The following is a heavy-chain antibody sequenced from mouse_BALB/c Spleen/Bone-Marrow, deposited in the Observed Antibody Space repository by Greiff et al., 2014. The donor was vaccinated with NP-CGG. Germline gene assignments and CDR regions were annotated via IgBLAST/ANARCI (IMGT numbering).Heavy chain of an antibody. D-gene: IGHD1-1*01. CDR3: ARSTWSYYNGMDY. CDR2: ISGVSSTI. J-gene: IGHJ4*01. CDR1: GFTFSNFG. Sequence: EVQPVESGGGLVQPGGSRKLSCAASGFTFSNFGIHWVRQAPEKGLEWVAYISGVSSTIYYADTVKGRFTISRDNPKNTLFLQMTSLRSEDTAMYYCARSTWSYYNGMDYWGQGTSVTVSS. V-gene: IGHV5-17*02.